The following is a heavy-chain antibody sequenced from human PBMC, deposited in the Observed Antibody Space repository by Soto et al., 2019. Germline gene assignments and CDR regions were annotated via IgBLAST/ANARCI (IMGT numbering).Heavy chain of an antibody. J-gene: IGHJ6*02. CDR2: IYTDDNI. Sequence: EVQLVESGGGLVQPGGSLRLSCAASGFTVSGNYVTWVRQAPGKGLEWVSVIYTDDNIYYADSLTGRFTISRDNSKNTFYLQMNRLRVEYTAVYYCATELIAKYGMDVWGQGTTVTVSS. V-gene: IGHV3-53*01. CDR3: ATELIAKYGMDV. D-gene: IGHD2-21*01. CDR1: GFTVSGNY.